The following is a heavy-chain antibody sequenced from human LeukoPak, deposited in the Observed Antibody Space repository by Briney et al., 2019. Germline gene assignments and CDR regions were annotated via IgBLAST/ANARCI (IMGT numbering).Heavy chain of an antibody. CDR3: ARWAYSGFLNWFDP. V-gene: IGHV4-59*01. J-gene: IGHJ5*02. CDR2: IYYSGST. D-gene: IGHD5-12*01. CDR1: GGSISSYY. Sequence: PSETLSLTCTVSGGSISSYYWSWIRQPPGKGLEWIGYIYYSGSTNYNPSLKSRVTISVDTSKNQFSLKLSSVTAADTAVYYCARWAYSGFLNWFDPWGQGTLVTVSS.